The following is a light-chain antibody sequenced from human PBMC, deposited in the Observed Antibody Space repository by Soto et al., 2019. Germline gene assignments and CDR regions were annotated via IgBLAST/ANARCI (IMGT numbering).Light chain of an antibody. CDR1: NIGS. CDR3: QVWDSSSDHVV. J-gene: IGLJ3*02. V-gene: IGLV3-21*04. Sequence: SYELTQPPSVSVAPGKTARITCGVNNIGSVHWHQQKPGQAPVLVIYYDSDRPSGIPERFSGSTSGNTATLTISRVEAGDEADYYCQVWDSSSDHVVFGGGTKLTVL. CDR2: YDS.